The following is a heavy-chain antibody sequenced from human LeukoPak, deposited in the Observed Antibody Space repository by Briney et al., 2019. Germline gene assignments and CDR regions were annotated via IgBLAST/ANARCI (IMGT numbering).Heavy chain of an antibody. D-gene: IGHD5-24*01. CDR1: GGSISSGGYY. Sequence: SETLSLTCTVSGGSISSGGYYWSWIRQPPGKGLEWIGYIYHSGSTYYNPSLKSRVTISVDRSKNQFSLKLSSVTAADTAVYYCARWPITRVNAEYFQHWGQGTLVTVSS. V-gene: IGHV4-30-2*01. CDR2: IYHSGST. J-gene: IGHJ1*01. CDR3: ARWPITRVNAEYFQH.